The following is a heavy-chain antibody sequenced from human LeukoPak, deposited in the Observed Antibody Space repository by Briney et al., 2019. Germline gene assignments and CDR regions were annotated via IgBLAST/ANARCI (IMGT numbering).Heavy chain of an antibody. V-gene: IGHV3-74*01. CDR3: ARDASWPTVSTPGDDFDY. J-gene: IGHJ4*02. CDR2: INSDGSST. CDR1: GFTFSSYW. Sequence: GGSLRLSCAASGFTFSSYWMHWVRQAPGKGLVWVSRINSDGSSTSYADSVKGRFTISRDNAKNTLYLQMNSLRVEDTAVYYCARDASWPTVSTPGDDFDYWGQGTLVTVSS. D-gene: IGHD4-23*01.